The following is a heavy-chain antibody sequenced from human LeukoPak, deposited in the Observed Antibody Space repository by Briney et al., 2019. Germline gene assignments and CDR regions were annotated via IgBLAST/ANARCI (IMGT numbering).Heavy chain of an antibody. J-gene: IGHJ4*02. D-gene: IGHD6-13*01. CDR2: ISASSSFI. Sequence: GGSLRLSCAATGFTFSSYNMNWVRQAPGKGLEWVTCISASSSFIYYADSVKGRITISRDNAKNSLYLQLNSLRAEDTAVYYCARDIRGSSWYYFDYWGQGTLVTVSS. CDR1: GFTFSSYN. CDR3: ARDIRGSSWYYFDY. V-gene: IGHV3-21*01.